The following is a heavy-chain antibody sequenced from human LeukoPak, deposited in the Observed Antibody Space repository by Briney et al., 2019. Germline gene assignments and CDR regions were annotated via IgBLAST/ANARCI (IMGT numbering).Heavy chain of an antibody. V-gene: IGHV3-21*04. CDR1: GFAFSSYA. D-gene: IGHD3-22*01. J-gene: IGHJ3*02. CDR2: IGSSSSYI. CDR3: AREGYYYDSSGRGDYAFDI. Sequence: GGSLRLSCAASGFAFSSYAMNWVRQAPGKGLEWVSSIGSSSSYIYYSDSVKGRFTISRDNAKNSLYLQMNSLRAEDTAVYYCAREGYYYDSSGRGDYAFDIWGQGTMVTVSS.